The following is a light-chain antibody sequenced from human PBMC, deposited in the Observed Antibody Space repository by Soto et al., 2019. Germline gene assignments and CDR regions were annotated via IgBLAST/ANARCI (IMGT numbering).Light chain of an antibody. J-gene: IGLJ2*01. CDR2: ENN. V-gene: IGLV1-51*02. CDR3: GTGDSRLSAVV. Sequence: QSVLTQPPSVSAAPGQKVTISCSGSSSNIGNNYVSWYQQLPGTAPKLLIYENNKRPSGIPDRFSGSKSGTSATLGITGLQTGDEADYYCGTGDSRLSAVVFGGGTKLTVL. CDR1: SSNIGNNY.